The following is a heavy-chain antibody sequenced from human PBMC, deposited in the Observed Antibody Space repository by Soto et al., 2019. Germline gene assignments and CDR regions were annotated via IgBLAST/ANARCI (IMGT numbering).Heavy chain of an antibody. CDR3: AKERYCSAPSCYGGFDV. J-gene: IGHJ3*01. Sequence: EVQLLESGGDLVQSGGSLRLSCAASGFSFSSYAMSWVRQAPGRGLEWVSTISGGGANTQYAESVKGRFTISRDNSKNTLHLQMTALRADDTALYFCAKERYCSAPSCYGGFDVWGQGTVVTVSS. D-gene: IGHD2-2*01. CDR1: GFSFSSYA. V-gene: IGHV3-23*01. CDR2: ISGGGANT.